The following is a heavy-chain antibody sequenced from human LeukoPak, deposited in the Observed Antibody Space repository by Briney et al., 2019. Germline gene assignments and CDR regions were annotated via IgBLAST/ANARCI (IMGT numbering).Heavy chain of an antibody. Sequence: GGSLRLSCAASGFTFSSYAMSWVRQAPGKGLDWVSAISGSAGSTKYEDTVKGRFTISRDNSKNTLYLQMNSLGAEDTAVYYCAKPRDGYNWGAFDIWGQGTMVTVSS. D-gene: IGHD5-24*01. CDR2: ISGSAGST. J-gene: IGHJ3*02. CDR3: AKPRDGYNWGAFDI. CDR1: GFTFSSYA. V-gene: IGHV3-23*01.